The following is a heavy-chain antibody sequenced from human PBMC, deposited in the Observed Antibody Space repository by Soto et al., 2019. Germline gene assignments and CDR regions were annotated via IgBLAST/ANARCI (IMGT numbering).Heavy chain of an antibody. CDR3: ATADVYCSSTSCYRYAFDI. J-gene: IGHJ3*02. CDR2: ISAYNGNT. D-gene: IGHD2-2*01. CDR1: GYTFTSYG. V-gene: IGHV1-18*01. Sequence: ASVKVSCKASGYTFTSYGISWVRQAPGQGLEWMGWISAYNGNTNYAQKLQGRVTMTTDTSTSTAYMELSSLRSEDTAVYYCATADVYCSSTSCYRYAFDIWGQGTMVTVSS.